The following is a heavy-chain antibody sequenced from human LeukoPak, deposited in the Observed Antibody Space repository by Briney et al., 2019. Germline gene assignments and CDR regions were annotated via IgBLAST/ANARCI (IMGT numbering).Heavy chain of an antibody. CDR2: INSSSSTI. CDR1: GFTFSSYS. Sequence: GGSLRLSCAASGFTFSSYSMNWVRQAPGKGLEWVSYINSSSSTIYYADSVKGRFTISRDNAKNSLYLQMNSLRVEDTAVYYCARAFYYDFWSGYRDYYCDYMDVWGKGTTVTVSS. V-gene: IGHV3-48*01. J-gene: IGHJ6*03. CDR3: ARAFYYDFWSGYRDYYCDYMDV. D-gene: IGHD3-3*01.